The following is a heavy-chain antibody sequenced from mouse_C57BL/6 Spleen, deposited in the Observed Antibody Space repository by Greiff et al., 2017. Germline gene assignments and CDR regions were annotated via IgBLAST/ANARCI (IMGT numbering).Heavy chain of an antibody. V-gene: IGHV1-22*01. CDR3: ARDYYGYDGLAY. CDR2: INPNNGGT. J-gene: IGHJ3*01. CDR1: GYTFTDYN. D-gene: IGHD2-2*01. Sequence: VQLQQSGPELVKPGASVKMSCKASGYTFTDYNMHWVKQSHGKSLEWIGYINPNNGGTSYNQKFKGKATLTVNKSSSTAYMELRSLTSEDSAVYYCARDYYGYDGLAYWGQGTLVTVSA.